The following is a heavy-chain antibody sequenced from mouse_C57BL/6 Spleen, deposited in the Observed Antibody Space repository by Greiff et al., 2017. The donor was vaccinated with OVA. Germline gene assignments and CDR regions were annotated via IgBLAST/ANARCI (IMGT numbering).Heavy chain of an antibody. CDR2: ISYSGST. V-gene: IGHV3-1*01. Sequence: EVHLVESGPGMVKPSQSLSLTCTVTGYSITSGYDWHWIRHFPGNKLEWMGYISYSGSTNYNPSLKSRISITHDTSKNHFFLKLNSVTTEDTATYYCARGGGYYSYFDVWGTGTTVTVSS. J-gene: IGHJ1*03. D-gene: IGHD1-1*02. CDR1: GYSITSGYD. CDR3: ARGGGYYSYFDV.